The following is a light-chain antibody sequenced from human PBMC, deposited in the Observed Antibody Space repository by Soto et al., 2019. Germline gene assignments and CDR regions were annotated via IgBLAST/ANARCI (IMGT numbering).Light chain of an antibody. Sequence: EIVMTQSPGTLSVSPGERATLSCRASQSVSSDLAWYQQKPGQAPRLLIYGAFTRATDIPARFSGSGSGTEFTLTISSLQSEEFAVYYCQQYNNWPLYTFGQGTKLEIK. CDR3: QQYNNWPLYT. V-gene: IGKV3-15*01. CDR2: GAF. J-gene: IGKJ2*01. CDR1: QSVSSD.